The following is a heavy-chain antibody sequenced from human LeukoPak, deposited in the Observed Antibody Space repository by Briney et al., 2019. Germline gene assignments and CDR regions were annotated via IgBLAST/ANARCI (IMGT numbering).Heavy chain of an antibody. CDR1: GGSISSYC. J-gene: IGHJ1*01. Sequence: SETLSLTCTVSGGSISSYCWSWIRQPPGKGLEWMGYIYNSGSTNYNPSHKSRVTISVDPPKNQFALKLSSVTAADTAVYYCAREDRLSLHTVSNQWGEGTLVTVSS. D-gene: IGHD3-16*02. CDR2: IYNSGST. CDR3: AREDRLSLHTVSNQ. V-gene: IGHV4-59*01.